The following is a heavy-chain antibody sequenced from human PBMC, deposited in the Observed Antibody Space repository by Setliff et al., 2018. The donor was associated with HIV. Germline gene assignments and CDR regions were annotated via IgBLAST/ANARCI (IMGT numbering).Heavy chain of an antibody. CDR1: GFTFSSYA. Sequence: GGSLRLSCASSGFTFSSYAMTWVRQAPGKGLECVASISSSGAHIFHADSLKGRFTISRDNGKNSLYLQMNSLRVEDTAVYYCARGGRLQYFDWPSYAMDVWGQGTTVTVSS. J-gene: IGHJ6*02. V-gene: IGHV3-21*06. CDR2: ISSSGAHI. CDR3: ARGGRLQYFDWPSYAMDV. D-gene: IGHD3-9*01.